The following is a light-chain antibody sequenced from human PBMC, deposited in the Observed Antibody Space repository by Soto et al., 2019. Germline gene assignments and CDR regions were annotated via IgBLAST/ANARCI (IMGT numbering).Light chain of an antibody. CDR2: SNN. CDR1: SSNIGSTS. V-gene: IGLV1-47*02. CDR3: AAWDDSLSGVV. J-gene: IGLJ2*01. Sequence: QSVLTQPPSASGTPGQRVLISCSGSSSNIGSTSVYWYQQLPGTAPKLLIYSNNQRPSGVPDRFSGSKSGTSASLAISGLRSEDEADYYCAAWDDSLSGVVFGGGTKLTVL.